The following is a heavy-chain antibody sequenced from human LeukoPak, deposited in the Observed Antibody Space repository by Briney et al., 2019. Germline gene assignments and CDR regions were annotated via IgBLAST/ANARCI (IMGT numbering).Heavy chain of an antibody. D-gene: IGHD3-3*01. CDR2: ISWNSGSI. CDR3: AKDTYYDFW. V-gene: IGHV3-9*01. Sequence: GGSLRLSCAASGFTFDDYAMHWVRQASGKGLEWVSGISWNSGSIGYADSVKGRFTISRDNAKNSLYLQMNSLRAEDTALYYCAKDTYYDFWWGQGTLVTVSS. CDR1: GFTFDDYA. J-gene: IGHJ4*02.